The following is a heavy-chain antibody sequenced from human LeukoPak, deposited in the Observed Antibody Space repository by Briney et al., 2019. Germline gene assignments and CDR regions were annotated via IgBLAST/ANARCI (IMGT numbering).Heavy chain of an antibody. CDR3: ARLGDGYPNDAFDI. Sequence: GASVKVSCKASGYTFTSYGISWVRQAPGQGLEWMGWISAYNGNTNYAQKLQGRVTMTTDASTSTAYMELRSLRSDDTAVYYCARLGDGYPNDAFDIWGQGTMVTVSS. D-gene: IGHD5-24*01. CDR2: ISAYNGNT. CDR1: GYTFTSYG. V-gene: IGHV1-18*01. J-gene: IGHJ3*02.